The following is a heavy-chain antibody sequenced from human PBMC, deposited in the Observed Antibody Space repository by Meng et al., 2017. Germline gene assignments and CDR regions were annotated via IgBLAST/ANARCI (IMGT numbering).Heavy chain of an antibody. D-gene: IGHD6-13*01. CDR3: ATGAAAADH. Sequence: EGQVVGAGGGLGKPGGSLRLSCVASGFRVTDAWMSWVRQAPGKGLEWVGRINSNSDGGTTDYAAPVKGRFTISRDDSKNTLYLQMNSLITEDTAVYFCATGAAAADHWGQGTLVTVSS. CDR1: GFRVTDAW. V-gene: IGHV3-15*01. CDR2: INSNSDGGTT. J-gene: IGHJ4*02.